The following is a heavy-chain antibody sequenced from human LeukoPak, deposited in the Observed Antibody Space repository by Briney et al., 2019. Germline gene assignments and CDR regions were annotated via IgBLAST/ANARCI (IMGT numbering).Heavy chain of an antibody. Sequence: PSETLSLTCTVSGGSISSYYWSWIRQPPGKGLEWIGYIYYSGSTNYNPSLKSRVTISVDTSKNQFSLKLSSVTAADTAVYYCAAVPIHSGSRYYYYMDVWGKGTTVTASS. CDR2: IYYSGST. CDR1: GGSISSYY. J-gene: IGHJ6*03. CDR3: AAVPIHSGSRYYYYMDV. V-gene: IGHV4-59*01. D-gene: IGHD1-26*01.